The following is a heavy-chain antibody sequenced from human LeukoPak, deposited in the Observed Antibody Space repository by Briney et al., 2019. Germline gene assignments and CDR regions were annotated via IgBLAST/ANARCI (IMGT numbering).Heavy chain of an antibody. J-gene: IGHJ5*02. D-gene: IGHD3-10*01. CDR2: IYHSGST. V-gene: IGHV4-38-2*01. CDR1: GYSISSDYY. Sequence: PSETLSLTCAVSGYSISSDYYWGWIRQPPGKGLEWIGSIYHSGSTYYNPSLKSRVTISVDTSKNQFSLKLSSVTAADTAVYYCARLYGSGCNWFDPWGQGTLVTVSS. CDR3: ARLYGSGCNWFDP.